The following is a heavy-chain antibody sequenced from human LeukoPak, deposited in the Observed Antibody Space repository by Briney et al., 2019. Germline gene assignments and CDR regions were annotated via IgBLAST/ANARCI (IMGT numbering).Heavy chain of an antibody. D-gene: IGHD3-22*01. Sequence: KPSETLSLTCAVYGGSFSGYYWSWIRQPPGKGLEWIGEINHSGSTNYNPSLKSRVTISVDTSKSQFSLKLSSVTAADTAVYYCARVPYYYDSSGYCDYWGQGTLVTVSS. CDR1: GGSFSGYY. J-gene: IGHJ4*02. V-gene: IGHV4-34*01. CDR2: INHSGST. CDR3: ARVPYYYDSSGYCDY.